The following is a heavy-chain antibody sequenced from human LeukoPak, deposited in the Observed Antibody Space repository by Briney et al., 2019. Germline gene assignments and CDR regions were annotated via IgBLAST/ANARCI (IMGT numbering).Heavy chain of an antibody. Sequence: ASVKVSCKASGYTFTSYGISWVRQAPGQGLEWMGWISAYNGNTNYAQKLQGRVTMTTDTSTSTAYMELRSLRSDDTAVYYCARVSSGWLGDNWFDPWGQGTLVTVSS. J-gene: IGHJ5*02. CDR3: ARVSSGWLGDNWFDP. V-gene: IGHV1-18*01. CDR1: GYTFTSYG. D-gene: IGHD6-13*01. CDR2: ISAYNGNT.